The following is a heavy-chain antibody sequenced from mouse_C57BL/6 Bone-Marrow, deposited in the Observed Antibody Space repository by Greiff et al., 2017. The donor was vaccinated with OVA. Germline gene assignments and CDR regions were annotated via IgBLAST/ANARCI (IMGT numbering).Heavy chain of an antibody. D-gene: IGHD2-4*01. CDR1: GFSLTSYG. Sequence: QVQLQQSGPGLVQPSQSLSITCTVSGFSLTSYGVHWVRQSPGKGLEWLGVIWSGGSTDYNAAFISRLSISKDNSKSQVFFKMNSLQADDTAIYYCARRDYDYDEGFAYWGQGTLVTVSA. J-gene: IGHJ3*01. V-gene: IGHV2-2*01. CDR3: ARRDYDYDEGFAY. CDR2: IWSGGST.